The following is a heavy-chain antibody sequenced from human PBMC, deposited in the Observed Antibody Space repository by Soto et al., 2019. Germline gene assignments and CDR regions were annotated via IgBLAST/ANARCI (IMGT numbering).Heavy chain of an antibody. D-gene: IGHD3-9*01. CDR3: ARQKTGYYSTNWFDP. CDR1: GGSVSSSSYY. V-gene: IGHV4-39*01. Sequence: SETLSLTCTVSGGSVSSSSYYWGWVRQPPGKGLEWIGSVYYSGSTYYNPSLKSRVTISVDKSKNQFSLKLSSVTAADTAVYYCARQKTGYYSTNWFDPWGQGTLVTVSS. CDR2: VYYSGST. J-gene: IGHJ5*02.